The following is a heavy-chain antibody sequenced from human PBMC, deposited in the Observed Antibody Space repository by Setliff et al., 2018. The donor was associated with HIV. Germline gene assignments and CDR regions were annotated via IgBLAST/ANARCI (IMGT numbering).Heavy chain of an antibody. V-gene: IGHV4-34*01. D-gene: IGHD1-26*01. CDR2: INHSGST. CDR1: GGSFSGYY. Sequence: SSETLSLTCAVYGGSFSGYYWSWIRQPPGKGLEWIGEINHSGSTNYNPSLKSRVTISVDTSKNQFSLKLSSVTAADTAVYYCARGELLYYYYYGMDVWGQGTTVTVSS. CDR3: ARGELLYYYYYGMDV. J-gene: IGHJ6*02.